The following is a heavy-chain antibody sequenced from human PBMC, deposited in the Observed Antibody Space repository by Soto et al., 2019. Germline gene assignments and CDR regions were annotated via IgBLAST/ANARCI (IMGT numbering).Heavy chain of an antibody. Sequence: ASVKVSCKASGYTFTSYAMHWVRQAPGQRLEWMGWINAGNGNTKYSQKLQGRVTITRDTSASTAYMELSSLRSEDTAVYYCASCTAGGSGLGAFDIWGQGTTVTVSS. CDR1: GYTFTSYA. V-gene: IGHV1-3*01. CDR3: ASCTAGGSGLGAFDI. CDR2: INAGNGNT. J-gene: IGHJ3*02. D-gene: IGHD3-16*01.